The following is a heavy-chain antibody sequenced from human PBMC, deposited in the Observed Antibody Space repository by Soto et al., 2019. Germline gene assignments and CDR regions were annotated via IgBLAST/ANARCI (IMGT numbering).Heavy chain of an antibody. CDR2: ISSSSSTI. CDR3: ARDWTTAQFYYYYYMDV. D-gene: IGHD2-21*02. J-gene: IGHJ6*03. V-gene: IGHV3-48*01. CDR1: GFTFSSYS. Sequence: EVQLVESGGGLVQPGGSLRLSCAASGFTFSSYSMNWVRQAPGKGLEWVSYISSSSSTIYYADSVKGRFTSSRDNAKNSLYLQMNSLRAEDTAVYYCARDWTTAQFYYYYYMDVWGKGTTVTVSS.